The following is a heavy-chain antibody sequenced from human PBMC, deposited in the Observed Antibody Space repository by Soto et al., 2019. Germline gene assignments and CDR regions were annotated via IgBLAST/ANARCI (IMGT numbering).Heavy chain of an antibody. Sequence: NPSETLSLTCTVSGDSISNNYWSWIRQSPGKGLEWIGYISCSGFTNYNPSLKSRVTLSLDASKNQFSLKLTSVTAADTAMYYCARAVGTVGATTPDYWGQGTLVTVSS. CDR1: GDSISNNY. J-gene: IGHJ4*02. D-gene: IGHD1-26*01. CDR2: ISCSGFT. V-gene: IGHV4-59*01. CDR3: ARAVGTVGATTPDY.